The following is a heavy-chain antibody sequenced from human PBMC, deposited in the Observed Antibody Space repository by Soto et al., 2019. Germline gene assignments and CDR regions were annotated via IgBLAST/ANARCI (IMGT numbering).Heavy chain of an antibody. V-gene: IGHV4-34*01. D-gene: IGHD5-18*01. Sequence: SETLSLTCAVYGGSFSGYYWSWIRQPPGKGLEWIGEINHSGSTNYNPSLKSRVTISVDTSKNQFSLKLSSVTAADTAVYYCARVGIYAKKTKQRGYSYAPSDYWGQGTLVTVSS. CDR3: ARVGIYAKKTKQRGYSYAPSDY. J-gene: IGHJ4*02. CDR1: GGSFSGYY. CDR2: INHSGST.